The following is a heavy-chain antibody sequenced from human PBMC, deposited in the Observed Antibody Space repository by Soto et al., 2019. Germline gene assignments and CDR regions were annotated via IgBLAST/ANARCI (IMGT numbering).Heavy chain of an antibody. D-gene: IGHD4-17*01. J-gene: IGHJ4*02. Sequence: EVQLVESGGGLVQPGGSLRLSCAGSGFSFINHHMHWVRQAPGKGLEYVSGISASGSTIYYAESVKGRFTISRDNSKNTLFLQMGDLRNEDMAVYYCARVRKTYGDYDYWGQGTLVTVSS. CDR3: ARVRKTYGDYDY. CDR2: ISASGSTI. CDR1: GFSFINHH. V-gene: IGHV3-64*07.